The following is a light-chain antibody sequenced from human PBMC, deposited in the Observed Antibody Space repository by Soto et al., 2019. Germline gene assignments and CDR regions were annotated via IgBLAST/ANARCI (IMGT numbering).Light chain of an antibody. V-gene: IGLV2-8*01. CDR2: EVS. J-gene: IGLJ3*02. CDR1: SGDVGGYNF. CDR3: SSYAGGIKWV. Sequence: QSALTQPPSASGSPGQSVTISCTGTSGDVGGYNFVSWYQQHPGKAPKFMIYEVSNRPSGVPDRFSGSKSGNTASLTVSGLQAEDEADYYCSSYAGGIKWVFGGGTKLTVL.